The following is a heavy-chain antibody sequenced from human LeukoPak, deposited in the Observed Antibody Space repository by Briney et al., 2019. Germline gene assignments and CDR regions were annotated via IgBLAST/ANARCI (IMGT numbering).Heavy chain of an antibody. CDR2: ISSSSSYI. J-gene: IGHJ4*02. CDR3: ARDGFQLLYVGLFDY. Sequence: GGSLRLSCAASGFTFSSYSMNWVRQAPGKGLEWVSSISSSSSYIYYADSVKGRFTISRDDAKNSLYLQMNSLRAEDTAVYYCARDGFQLLYVGLFDYWGQGTLVTVSS. D-gene: IGHD2-2*02. V-gene: IGHV3-21*01. CDR1: GFTFSSYS.